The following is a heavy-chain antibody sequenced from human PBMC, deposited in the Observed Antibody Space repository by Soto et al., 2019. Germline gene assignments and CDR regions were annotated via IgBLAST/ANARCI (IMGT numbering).Heavy chain of an antibody. D-gene: IGHD3-16*01. CDR3: AREEYVGFNCFAP. CDR2: IKEDGSEK. CDR1: GFIFSTYW. J-gene: IGHJ5*02. Sequence: PGGSLRLSCAASGFIFSTYWMTWVRQAPGRGLEWVANIKEDGSEKYYLDSVKGRFTISRDNAKNSLYLQMNSLRDEDTAVYYCAREEYVGFNCFAPWGQGTLVTVS. V-gene: IGHV3-7*01.